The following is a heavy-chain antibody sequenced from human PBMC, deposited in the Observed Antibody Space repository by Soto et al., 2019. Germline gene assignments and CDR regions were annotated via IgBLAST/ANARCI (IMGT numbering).Heavy chain of an antibody. Sequence: WGRKTQEQGLEWMGGIIPIFGTANYAQKFQGRVTITADKSTSTAYMELSSLRSEDTAVYYCASGEDYSKYVRPNDYYNYVMDVWVQRATVTVS. CDR2: IIPIFGTA. CDR3: ASGEDYSKYVRPNDYYNYVMDV. D-gene: IGHD4-4*01. J-gene: IGHJ6*02. V-gene: IGHV1-69*06.